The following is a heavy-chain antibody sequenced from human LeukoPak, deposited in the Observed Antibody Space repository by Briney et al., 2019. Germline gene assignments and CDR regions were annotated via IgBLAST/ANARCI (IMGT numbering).Heavy chain of an antibody. CDR3: AKDQWLLDY. J-gene: IGHJ4*02. CDR1: GFTFSSYG. V-gene: IGHV3-30*18. D-gene: IGHD6-19*01. Sequence: GGSLRLSCAASGFTFSSYGMHWVRQAPGKGLEWVTVISYDGSNKDYADPVKGRFTISRDNSKNTLYLQMNRLRAEDTAVYYCAKDQWLLDYWGQGTLVTVSS. CDR2: ISYDGSNK.